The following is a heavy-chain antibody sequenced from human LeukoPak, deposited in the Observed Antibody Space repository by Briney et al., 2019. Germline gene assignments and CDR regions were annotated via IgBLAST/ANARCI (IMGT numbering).Heavy chain of an antibody. J-gene: IGHJ4*02. D-gene: IGHD4-11*01. Sequence: SETLSLTCTVSGGSIRGYYWSWIRQPAGKRLEWIGRYHASGSTNYNPSLKSRVTMSVDTSKSQFSLKLSSVTAADTAAYYCARDDSPITTVTTFAYWGQGILVTVSS. CDR1: GGSIRGYY. CDR3: ARDDSPITTVTTFAY. CDR2: YHASGST. V-gene: IGHV4-4*07.